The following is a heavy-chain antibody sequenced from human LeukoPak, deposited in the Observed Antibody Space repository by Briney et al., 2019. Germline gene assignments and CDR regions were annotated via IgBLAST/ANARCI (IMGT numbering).Heavy chain of an antibody. CDR3: AREAVTRNYFDY. D-gene: IGHD4-17*01. CDR1: GFTVSSYW. Sequence: GGSLRLSCAASGFTVSSYWMNWVRQAPGKGLEWVSVIYSGGSTYYADSVRGRFTISRDNSKNTLYLQMNSLRAEDTAVYYCAREAVTRNYFDYWGQGTLVTVSS. CDR2: IYSGGST. J-gene: IGHJ4*02. V-gene: IGHV3-53*01.